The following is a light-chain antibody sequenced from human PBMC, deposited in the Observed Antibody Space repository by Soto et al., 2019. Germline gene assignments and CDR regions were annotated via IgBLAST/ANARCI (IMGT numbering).Light chain of an antibody. Sequence: EIVLTQSPATLSLSPGGRATLSCRASPSVTNFLAWYQQKPGQAPRLLIYGAFNRATGIPARFSGSGSGADFTLIISSLEPEDSAIYYCQQRNIWPPVTFGQGTRLEIK. CDR2: GAF. CDR1: PSVTNF. J-gene: IGKJ5*01. CDR3: QQRNIWPPVT. V-gene: IGKV3-11*01.